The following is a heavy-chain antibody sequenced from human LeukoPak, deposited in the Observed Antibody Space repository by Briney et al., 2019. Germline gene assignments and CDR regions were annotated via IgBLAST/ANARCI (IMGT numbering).Heavy chain of an antibody. CDR1: GFTFRTSG. Sequence: GGSLRLSCAASGFTFRTSGMSWVRQAPGKGLEWASAISGSGGSTYYADSVKGRFTISRDNSKNTLYLQMNSLRAEDTAVYYCANFLKGWFDPWGQGTLVTVSS. CDR2: ISGSGGST. J-gene: IGHJ5*02. V-gene: IGHV3-23*01. CDR3: ANFLKGWFDP.